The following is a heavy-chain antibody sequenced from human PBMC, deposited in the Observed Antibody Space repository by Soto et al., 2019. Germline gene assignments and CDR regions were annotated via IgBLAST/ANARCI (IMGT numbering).Heavy chain of an antibody. D-gene: IGHD6-19*01. J-gene: IGHJ4*02. CDR2: ISGSGGST. Sequence: EVQLLESGGGLVQPGGSLRLSCAASGFTFSSYAMSWVRQAPGKGLEWVSAISGSGGSTYYADSVKGRFTISRDNSKNPLYLQMNSLRAEDTAVYYCAKAVGGGQWLARFDYWGQGTLVTVSS. V-gene: IGHV3-23*01. CDR3: AKAVGGGQWLARFDY. CDR1: GFTFSSYA.